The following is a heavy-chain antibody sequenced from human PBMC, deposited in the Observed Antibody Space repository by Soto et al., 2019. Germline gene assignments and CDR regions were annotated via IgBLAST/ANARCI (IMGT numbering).Heavy chain of an antibody. CDR2: ISGSGGTTYT. J-gene: IGHJ4*02. Sequence: EVQLLESGGGLVQPGGSLRLSCAASGFTFNSYVMSWVRQAPGKGLEWVSAISGSGGTTYTYYADSVKGRFTISRDNYQNTLYLHMNSLRVEDTAVYYCAKGRDYGGNYRDYWGQGTLVSVSS. D-gene: IGHD4-17*01. CDR1: GFTFNSYV. CDR3: AKGRDYGGNYRDY. V-gene: IGHV3-23*01.